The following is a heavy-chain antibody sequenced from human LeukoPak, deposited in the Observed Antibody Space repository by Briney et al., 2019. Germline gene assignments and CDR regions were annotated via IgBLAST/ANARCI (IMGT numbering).Heavy chain of an antibody. J-gene: IGHJ3*02. CDR1: GGSISSGDYY. V-gene: IGHV3-23*01. Sequence: ETLSLTCTVSGGSISSGDYYWSWVRQAPGKGLEWVSAISGSGGSTYYADSVKGRFTISRDNSKNTLYLQMNSLRAEDTAVYYCAKDPHVLRFLEWFPGAFDIWGQGTMVTVSS. CDR3: AKDPHVLRFLEWFPGAFDI. CDR2: ISGSGGST. D-gene: IGHD3-3*01.